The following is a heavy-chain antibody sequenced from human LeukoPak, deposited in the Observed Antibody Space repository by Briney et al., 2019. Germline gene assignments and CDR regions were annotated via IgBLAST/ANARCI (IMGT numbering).Heavy chain of an antibody. V-gene: IGHV4-4*07. D-gene: IGHD3-22*01. CDR1: GGSISSYY. CDR2: IYTSGST. CDR3: AKTRGRGQVDPGTSGYIKY. Sequence: SETLSLTCTVSGGSISSYYWSWIRQPAGKGLEWIGRIYTSGSTNYNPSLKSRVTMSVDKSKNQFSLKMTSVTAADTAVYYCAKTRGRGQVDPGTSGYIKYWGQGTLVSVSS. J-gene: IGHJ4*02.